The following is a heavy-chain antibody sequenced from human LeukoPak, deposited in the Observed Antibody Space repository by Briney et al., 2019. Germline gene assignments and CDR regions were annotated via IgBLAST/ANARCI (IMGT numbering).Heavy chain of an antibody. CDR3: AKDTGRPTDAITMEDNAFDI. CDR2: ISWSSGII. J-gene: IGHJ3*02. V-gene: IGHV3-9*01. D-gene: IGHD3-3*01. Sequence: GGSLRLSCAASGFTFDDHGMHWVRQAPGKGLEWVSGISWSSGIIGYADSVKGRFTISRDNAKNSLYLQVDSLRAEDTALYYCAKDTGRPTDAITMEDNAFDIWGQGTMVTVSS. CDR1: GFTFDDHG.